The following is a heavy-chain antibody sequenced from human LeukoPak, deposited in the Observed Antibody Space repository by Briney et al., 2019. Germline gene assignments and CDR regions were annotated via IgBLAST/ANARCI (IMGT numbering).Heavy chain of an antibody. D-gene: IGHD1-1*01. CDR3: TSQLGAAPDS. Sequence: PSEALSLTCSIYGGSFSGYYWSWTRQPPGKGLEWIGEIDHSGSTHYNPSLKSRVTISADTSENQFSLKLTSVTAADTAVYYCTSQLGAAPDSWGQGTLVTVSS. CDR2: IDHSGST. V-gene: IGHV4-34*01. CDR1: GGSFSGYY. J-gene: IGHJ4*02.